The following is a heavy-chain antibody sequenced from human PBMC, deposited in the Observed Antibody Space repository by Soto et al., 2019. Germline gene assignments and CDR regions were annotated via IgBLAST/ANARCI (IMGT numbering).Heavy chain of an antibody. J-gene: IGHJ4*02. Sequence: PSETLSLTCTVSGGSISSGGYYWSWIRQHPGKGLEWIGYIYYSGSTNYNPSLKSRVTISVDTSKNQFSLKLSSVTAADTAVYYCARVDSSGYHEVWGQGTLVTFSS. CDR2: IYYSGST. V-gene: IGHV4-61*08. D-gene: IGHD3-22*01. CDR1: GGSISSGGYY. CDR3: ARVDSSGYHEV.